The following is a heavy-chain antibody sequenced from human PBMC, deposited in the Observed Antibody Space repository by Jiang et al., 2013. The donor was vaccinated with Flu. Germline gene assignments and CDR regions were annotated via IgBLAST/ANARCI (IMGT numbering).Heavy chain of an antibody. J-gene: IGHJ5*02. Sequence: SGAEVKKPGASVKVSCKTSGYTFTDYYIHWVRQAPGQGLEWMGWINPNDGDTNYAQKIQGRVTMTSDTSVTTAYMELSTLSSDDTAVYYCTRTPRRPGNGDFVAWFDPWGQGTLVTVSS. CDR2: INPNDGDT. D-gene: IGHD2-21*02. CDR1: GYTFTDYY. V-gene: IGHV1-2*02. CDR3: TRTPRRPGNGDFVAWFDP.